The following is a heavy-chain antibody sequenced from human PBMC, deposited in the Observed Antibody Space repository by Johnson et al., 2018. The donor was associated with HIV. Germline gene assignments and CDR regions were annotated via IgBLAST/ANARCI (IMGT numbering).Heavy chain of an antibody. V-gene: IGHV3-66*01. CDR1: GFTVSNNY. CDR2: IYSGGST. Sequence: MQLVESGGGLVQPGGSLRLSCAASGFTVSNNYMNWVRQAPGKGLVWVSIIYSGGSTYYADSVRGRFTISRDNSKNTLYLQMNSLRAEDTAVYYCSRPWGASSSPDSFDLWGQGTLVAVSS. CDR3: SRPWGASSSPDSFDL. D-gene: IGHD6-13*01. J-gene: IGHJ3*01.